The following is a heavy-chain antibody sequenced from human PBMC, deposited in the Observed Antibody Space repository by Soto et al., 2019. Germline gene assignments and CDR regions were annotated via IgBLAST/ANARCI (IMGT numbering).Heavy chain of an antibody. CDR2: ITSDSSTI. J-gene: IGHJ4*02. CDR3: AREYYDSSGYLDY. Sequence: GGSLRLSCAASGFTSSSYSINWARQAPGKGLEWFSYITSDSSTISYADSVKGRFTVSRDNAKNSLYLQMNSLRAEDTAVYYCAREYYDSSGYLDYWGQGTLVTVSS. D-gene: IGHD3-22*01. CDR1: GFTSSSYS. V-gene: IGHV3-48*01.